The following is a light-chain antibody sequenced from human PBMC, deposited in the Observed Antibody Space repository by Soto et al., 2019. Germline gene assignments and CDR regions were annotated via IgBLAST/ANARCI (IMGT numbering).Light chain of an antibody. J-gene: IGKJ3*01. Sequence: TQSPATLSVSPGERATVSCRASQSLNFNLAWYQQKPGQAPRLLISGASSRATGIPDRFSGSGSGTDFTLTITRLEPEDFAVYYCQQYGTSPTFGPGTKVDIK. CDR2: GAS. CDR3: QQYGTSPT. V-gene: IGKV3-20*01. CDR1: QSLNFN.